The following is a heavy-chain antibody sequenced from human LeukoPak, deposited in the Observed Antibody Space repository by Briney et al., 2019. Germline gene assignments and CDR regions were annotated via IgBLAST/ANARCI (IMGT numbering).Heavy chain of an antibody. V-gene: IGHV1-18*01. J-gene: IGHJ4*02. CDR1: GYTFTSYG. D-gene: IGHD6-13*01. Sequence: ASVKVSCKASGYTFTSYGISWVRQAPGQGLEWMGXISAYNGNTNYAQKLQGRVTMTTDTSTSTAYMELRSLRSDDTAVYYCARSYSSSWHLDFDYWGQGTLVTVSS. CDR2: ISAYNGNT. CDR3: ARSYSSSWHLDFDY.